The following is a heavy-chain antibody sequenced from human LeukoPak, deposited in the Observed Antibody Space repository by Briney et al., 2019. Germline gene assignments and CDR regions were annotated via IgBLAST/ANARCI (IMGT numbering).Heavy chain of an antibody. J-gene: IGHJ5*02. V-gene: IGHV1-69*13. CDR3: ARECGSGWYLNWFDP. CDR1: GGTFSSYA. D-gene: IGHD6-19*01. CDR2: IIPIFGTA. Sequence: SVKVSCKASGGTFSSYAISWVRQAPGQGLEWMGGIIPIFGTANYAQKFQGRVTITADESTSTAYMELSSLRSEDTAVYYCARECGSGWYLNWFDPWGQGTLVTVSS.